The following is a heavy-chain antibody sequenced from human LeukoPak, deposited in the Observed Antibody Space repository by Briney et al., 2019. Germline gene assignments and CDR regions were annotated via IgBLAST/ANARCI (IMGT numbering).Heavy chain of an antibody. Sequence: SDTLSLTCAVSGYSISSNNWWAWIRQPPGKGLEWIGYIYYSGSTYYNPYNPSLTSRVTMSVDTSKNQFSLRLISVAAADTAVYYCARMYSGTSYYFDFWGQGTLVTVSS. J-gene: IGHJ4*02. V-gene: IGHV4-28*01. CDR1: GYSISSNNW. CDR3: ARMYSGTSYYFDF. CDR2: IYYSGST. D-gene: IGHD1-26*01.